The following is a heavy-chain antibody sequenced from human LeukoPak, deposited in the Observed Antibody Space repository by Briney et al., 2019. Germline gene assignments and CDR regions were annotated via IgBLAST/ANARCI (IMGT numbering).Heavy chain of an antibody. CDR3: ARGGYYGSGRYYFDS. CDR1: GFTFSSYW. D-gene: IGHD3-3*01. V-gene: IGHV3-74*01. Sequence: GGSLRLSCAAPGFTFSSYWMHWVRQALGKGLGWVSRIKSDGSNTNYADSVKGRFTISRDNAKNTLDLKINSLRAEDTAVYYCARGGYYGSGRYYFDSWGQGTLVTVSS. CDR2: IKSDGSNT. J-gene: IGHJ4*02.